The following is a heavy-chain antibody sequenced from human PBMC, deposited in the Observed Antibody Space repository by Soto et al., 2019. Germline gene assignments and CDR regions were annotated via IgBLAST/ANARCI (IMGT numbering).Heavy chain of an antibody. J-gene: IGHJ4*02. Sequence: EVQLVESGGGLVQTGGSLRLSCAASGFTFSSYWMHWVRQAPGKGVVWVSRLNGDGGSTNYADSVKGRFTISRDNAKNTVYLQADSLRAEDTAVYYCARGLYLKYGQDYWGQGTLVTVSS. V-gene: IGHV3-74*01. D-gene: IGHD2-2*01. CDR2: LNGDGGST. CDR3: ARGLYLKYGQDY. CDR1: GFTFSSYW.